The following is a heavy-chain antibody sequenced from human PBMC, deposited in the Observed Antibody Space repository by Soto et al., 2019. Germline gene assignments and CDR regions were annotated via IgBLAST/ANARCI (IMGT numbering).Heavy chain of an antibody. D-gene: IGHD3-10*01. CDR1: GFTFSSYG. Sequence: QVQLVESGGGVVQPGRSLRLSCAASGFTFSSYGMHWVRQAPGKGLEWVAVIWYDGSNKYYADSVKGRFTISRDNSKNTLYLQMNSLRAEDTAVYYCARDYYYGSGSYYNVPYYFDYWGQGTLVTVSS. J-gene: IGHJ4*02. CDR2: IWYDGSNK. V-gene: IGHV3-33*01. CDR3: ARDYYYGSGSYYNVPYYFDY.